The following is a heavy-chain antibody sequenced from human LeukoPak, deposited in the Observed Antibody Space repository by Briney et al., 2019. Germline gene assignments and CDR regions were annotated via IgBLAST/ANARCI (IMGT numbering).Heavy chain of an antibody. CDR1: GGSINNYY. V-gene: IGHV4-4*07. J-gene: IGHJ3*02. CDR3: ARGRYCSADICSGGDAFDI. D-gene: IGHD2-15*01. CDR2: IYTRGST. Sequence: SETLSLTCTVSGGSINNYYWSWIRQPAGKGLEWIGRIYTRGSTNYNPSLKSRVTMSVDTSKNQFSLKLSSVTAADTVVYYCARGRYCSADICSGGDAFDIWGQGTMVSVSS.